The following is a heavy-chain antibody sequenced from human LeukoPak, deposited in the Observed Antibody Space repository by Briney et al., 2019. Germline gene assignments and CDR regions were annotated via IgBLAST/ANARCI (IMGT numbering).Heavy chain of an antibody. D-gene: IGHD3-3*01. CDR1: GGTFSSYA. J-gene: IGHJ4*02. V-gene: IGHV1-69*13. CDR2: IIPIFGTA. CDR3: AGHFGAWHYFDY. Sequence: RASVKVSCKASGGTFSSYAISWVRQAPGQGLEWMGGIIPIFGTANYAQKFQGRVTITADESTSTAYMELSSLRSEDTAVYYCAGHFGAWHYFDYWGQGTLVIVSS.